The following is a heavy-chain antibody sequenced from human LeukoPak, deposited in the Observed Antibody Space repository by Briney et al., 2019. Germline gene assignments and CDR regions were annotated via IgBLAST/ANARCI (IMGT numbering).Heavy chain of an antibody. CDR3: ASGSGSYYDSN. V-gene: IGHV4-61*02. CDR1: GGSISSSSYY. D-gene: IGHD3-10*01. Sequence: PSEILSLTCTVSGGSISSSSYYWSWIRQPAGTGLEWIGRIYTSGSTNYNPSLKSRVTIPVDTSKNQFSLKLSSVTAADTAVYYCASGSGSYYDSNWGQGTLVTVSS. J-gene: IGHJ4*02. CDR2: IYTSGST.